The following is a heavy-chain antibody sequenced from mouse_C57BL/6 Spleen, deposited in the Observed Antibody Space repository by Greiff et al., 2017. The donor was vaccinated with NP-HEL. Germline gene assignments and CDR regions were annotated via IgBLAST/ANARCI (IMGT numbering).Heavy chain of an antibody. CDR2: IDPSDSYT. J-gene: IGHJ4*01. D-gene: IGHD2-4*01. CDR3: ARRYDDYLYAMDY. Sequence: VQLQQPGAELVRPGTSVKLSCKASGYTFTSYWMHWVKQRPGQGLEWIGVIDPSDSYTNYNQKFKGKATLTVDTSSSTAYMQLSSLTSEDSAVYYCARRYDDYLYAMDYWGQGTSVTVSS. V-gene: IGHV1-59*01. CDR1: GYTFTSYW.